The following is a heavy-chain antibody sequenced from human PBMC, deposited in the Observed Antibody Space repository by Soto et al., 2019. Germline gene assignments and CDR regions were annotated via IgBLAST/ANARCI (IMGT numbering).Heavy chain of an antibody. D-gene: IGHD5-18*01. Sequence: QVQLVQSGAEVKKPGASVKVSCKASGYTFTSSGISWVRQAPGQGLEWMGWISAYNGNTNYAQKLQGRVTMTTDTSTSTDYMELRSLRSDDTAVYYCAIAAHVETHDYWGKGTLVTVSS. CDR2: ISAYNGNT. CDR1: GYTFTSSG. J-gene: IGHJ4*02. V-gene: IGHV1-18*01. CDR3: AIAAHVETHDY.